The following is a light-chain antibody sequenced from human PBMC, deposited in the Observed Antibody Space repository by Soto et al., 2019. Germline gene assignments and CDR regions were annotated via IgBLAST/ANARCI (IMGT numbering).Light chain of an antibody. CDR1: QSLNSK. Sequence: EILLTQSPYTLSSFSIALVTLSCRASQSLNSKVAWYQQKPGQAPSLLIYGAFTRATGIPARFSGTGSGTEFTLTISSLQSEDFALYYCQQYNDWPLTFGQGTKVDI. CDR3: QQYNDWPLT. V-gene: IGKV3-15*01. J-gene: IGKJ1*01. CDR2: GAF.